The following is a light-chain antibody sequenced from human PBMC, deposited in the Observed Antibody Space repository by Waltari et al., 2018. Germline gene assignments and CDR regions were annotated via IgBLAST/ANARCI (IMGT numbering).Light chain of an antibody. CDR2: DVT. J-gene: IGLJ1*01. CDR1: SSDVGGYKY. V-gene: IGLV2-11*01. Sequence: QSALTQPRSVSGSPGQSVTLSCTGTSSDVGGYKYVSWYQQHPGKAPNLMIYDVTKRPSGVPDRFSGFKSGNTASLTISGLQAEDEADYYCCSYAGSYTAYVFGTGTKVTVL. CDR3: CSYAGSYTAYV.